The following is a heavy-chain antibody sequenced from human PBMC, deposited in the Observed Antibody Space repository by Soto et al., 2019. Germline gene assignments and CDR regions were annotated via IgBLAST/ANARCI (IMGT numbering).Heavy chain of an antibody. CDR2: IYYSGST. CDR3: ARDRGYSYGYSWFDP. V-gene: IGHV4-61*01. Sequence: SETLSLTCTVSGGSISSSSYYWGWIRQPPGKGLEWIGYIYYSGSTNYNPSLKSRVTISVDTSKNQFSLKLSSVTAADTAVYYCARDRGYSYGYSWFDPWGQGTLVTVSS. D-gene: IGHD5-18*01. CDR1: GGSISSSSYY. J-gene: IGHJ5*02.